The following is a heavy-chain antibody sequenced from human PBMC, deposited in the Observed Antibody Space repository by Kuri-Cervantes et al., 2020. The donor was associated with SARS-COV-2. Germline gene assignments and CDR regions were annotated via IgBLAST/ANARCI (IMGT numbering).Heavy chain of an antibody. Sequence: GGSLRLSCAASGFTFSSYEMNWVRQAPGKGLEWVSSISSSSSYIYYADSVKGRFTISRDNAKNSLYLQMNSLRAEDTAVYYCARAGYSSGWYPPNWFDPWGQGTLVTVSS. CDR3: ARAGYSSGWYPPNWFDP. J-gene: IGHJ5*02. V-gene: IGHV3-21*01. CDR1: GFTFSSYE. D-gene: IGHD6-19*01. CDR2: ISSSSSYI.